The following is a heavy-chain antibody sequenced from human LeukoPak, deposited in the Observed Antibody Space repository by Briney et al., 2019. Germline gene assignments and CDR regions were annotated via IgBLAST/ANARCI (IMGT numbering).Heavy chain of an antibody. V-gene: IGHV1-69*13. CDR3: ASRAYDFWSGYSAEYFQH. D-gene: IGHD3-3*01. J-gene: IGHJ1*01. CDR1: GGTFSSYA. CDR2: IIPIFGTA. Sequence: SVKVSCKASGGTFSSYAISWVRQAPGQGLEWMGGIIPIFGTANYAQKCQGRVTITADESTSTASMELSSLRSEDTAVYYCASRAYDFWSGYSAEYFQHWGQGTLVTVSS.